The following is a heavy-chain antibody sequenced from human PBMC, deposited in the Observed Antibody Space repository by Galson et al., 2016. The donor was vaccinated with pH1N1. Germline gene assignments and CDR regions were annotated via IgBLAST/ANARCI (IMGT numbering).Heavy chain of an antibody. CDR1: GFTFRSYW. Sequence: SLRLSCAAYGFTFRSYWMSWVRQPPGRGLEWVANIKQDGSDQNYVDSVKGRFTISRDNAKNSLYLQMDSLGAEDTAVYYCIREYWSLYHWGQGTLVTVST. CDR2: IKQDGSDQ. D-gene: IGHD2-8*02. CDR3: IREYWSLYH. J-gene: IGHJ5*02. V-gene: IGHV3-7*01.